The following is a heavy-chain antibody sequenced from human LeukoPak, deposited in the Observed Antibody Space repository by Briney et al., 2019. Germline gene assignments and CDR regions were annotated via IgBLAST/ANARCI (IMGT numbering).Heavy chain of an antibody. CDR3: TRHRDYYDILTGYPNDRAFDI. Sequence: PWGSLRLSCAASGFTFSGSAMHWVRQASGKGLEWVGRIRSKANSYATAYAASVKGRFTISRDDSKNTAYLQMNSLKTEDTAVYYCTRHRDYYDILTGYPNDRAFDIWGQGTMVTVSS. V-gene: IGHV3-73*01. CDR1: GFTFSGSA. J-gene: IGHJ3*02. CDR2: IRSKANSYAT. D-gene: IGHD3-9*01.